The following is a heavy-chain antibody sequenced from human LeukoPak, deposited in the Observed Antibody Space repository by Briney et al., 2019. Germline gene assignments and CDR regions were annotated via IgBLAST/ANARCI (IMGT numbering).Heavy chain of an antibody. J-gene: IGHJ4*02. CDR2: INHSGST. D-gene: IGHD1-26*01. CDR3: TINYRWVGATKSYY. Sequence: PSETLSLTCAVYGGSFSGYYWSWIRQPPGKGLEWIGEINHSGSTNYNPSLKSRVTISVDTSKNQFSLKLSSVTAADTAVYYCTINYRWVGATKSYYWGQGTLVTVSS. V-gene: IGHV4-34*01. CDR1: GGSFSGYY.